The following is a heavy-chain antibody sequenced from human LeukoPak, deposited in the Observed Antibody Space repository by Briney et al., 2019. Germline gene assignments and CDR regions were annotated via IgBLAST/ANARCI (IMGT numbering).Heavy chain of an antibody. CDR2: INPNSGGT. Sequence: ASVKVSCKASGYTFTGYYMHWVRQAPGRGLEWMGWINPNSGGTNYAQKFQGWVTMTRDTSISTAYMGLSRLRSDDTAVYYCASHVYSSSWYSDYYYGMDVWGQGTTVTVSS. CDR3: ASHVYSSSWYSDYYYGMDV. CDR1: GYTFTGYY. V-gene: IGHV1-2*04. J-gene: IGHJ6*02. D-gene: IGHD6-13*01.